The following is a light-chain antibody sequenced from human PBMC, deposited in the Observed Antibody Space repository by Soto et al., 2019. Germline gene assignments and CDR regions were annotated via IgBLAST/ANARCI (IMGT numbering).Light chain of an antibody. J-gene: IGKJ4*01. V-gene: IGKV1-9*01. Sequence: DIQLTQSPSFLSASVGDRVTITCRASQGIDNYLAWYQQKPGKAPQLLIYGATALESGVPSRFGGSGAGTEFTLTIISLQPEDFATYYCQQLKSYPLTYGGGTKVEIK. CDR2: GAT. CDR1: QGIDNY. CDR3: QQLKSYPLT.